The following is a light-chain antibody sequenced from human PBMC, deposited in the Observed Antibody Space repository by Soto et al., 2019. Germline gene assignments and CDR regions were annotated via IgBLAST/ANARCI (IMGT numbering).Light chain of an antibody. CDR3: SSYTSSSAYV. V-gene: IGLV2-14*01. J-gene: IGLJ1*01. CDR1: SSDVGGYNY. Sequence: SVMSVPAGVCGSIGQAIIISCTGTSSDVGGYNYVSWYQQHPGKAPKLMIYEVSNRPSGVSNRFSGSKSGNTDSLTISGLQAEDEADYYCSSYTSSSAYVFGTGTKVTVL. CDR2: EVS.